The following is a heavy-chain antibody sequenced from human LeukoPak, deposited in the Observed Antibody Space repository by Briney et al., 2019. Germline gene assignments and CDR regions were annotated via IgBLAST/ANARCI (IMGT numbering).Heavy chain of an antibody. D-gene: IGHD3-16*01. CDR3: AGGSGTTNFDY. V-gene: IGHV1-46*01. J-gene: IGHJ4*02. CDR1: GYTFGTYY. CDR2: INPSGGST. Sequence: GASVKVSCKASGYTFGTYYLHWVRQAPGQGLEWMGIINPSGGSTSYAQKFQGRVTMTRDTSTSTVYMELSSLRSEDTAVYYCAGGSGTTNFDYWGQGTLVTVSS.